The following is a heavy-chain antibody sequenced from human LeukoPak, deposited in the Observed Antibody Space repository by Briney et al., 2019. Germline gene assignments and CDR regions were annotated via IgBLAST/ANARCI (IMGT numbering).Heavy chain of an antibody. J-gene: IGHJ4*02. CDR2: ISYDGSNK. Sequence: GGSLRLSSAASGFTFSSYAMHWVRQAPGKGLEWVAVISYDGSNKYYADSVKGRFTISRDNSKNTLYLQMNSLRAEDTAVYYCARGGYSSXXXYFDYWGQGTLVTVSS. CDR3: ARGGYSSXXXYFDY. D-gene: IGHD6-19*01. CDR1: GFTFSSYA. V-gene: IGHV3-30-3*01.